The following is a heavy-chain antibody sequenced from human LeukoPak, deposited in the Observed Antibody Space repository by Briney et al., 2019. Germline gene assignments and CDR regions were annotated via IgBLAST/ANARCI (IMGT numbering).Heavy chain of an antibody. CDR2: INPNSGDT. Sequence: GASVKVSCKASGYTFTDYYMHWVRQAPGQGLEWMGWINPNSGDTKYAQKFQGWVTMTRDTSISTAYMELSRLTSDDTAVCYCASDRSYDKGPLDYWGQGTLVTVSS. V-gene: IGHV1-2*04. CDR3: ASDRSYDKGPLDY. D-gene: IGHD3-22*01. J-gene: IGHJ4*02. CDR1: GYTFTDYY.